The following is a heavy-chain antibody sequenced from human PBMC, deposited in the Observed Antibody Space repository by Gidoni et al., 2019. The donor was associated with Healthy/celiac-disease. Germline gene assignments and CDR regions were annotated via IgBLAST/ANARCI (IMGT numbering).Heavy chain of an antibody. V-gene: IGHV3-9*01. J-gene: IGHJ1*01. D-gene: IGHD6-19*01. CDR2: SIWNSGSI. CDR3: AKDYSSGWY. CDR1: GFTFDDYA. Sequence: EVQLVESGGGLVQPGRSLRLSCAASGFTFDDYAMHWVRQAPGKGLEWVSGSIWNSGSIGYADSVKGRFTISRDNAKNSLYLQMNSLRAEDKALYYCAKDYSSGWYWGQGTLVTVSS.